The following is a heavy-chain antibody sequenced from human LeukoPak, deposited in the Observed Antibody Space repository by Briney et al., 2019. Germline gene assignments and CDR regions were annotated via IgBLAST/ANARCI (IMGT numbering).Heavy chain of an antibody. J-gene: IGHJ6*03. CDR3: AREASVVAGCYYMDV. D-gene: IGHD2-15*01. CDR2: IYTSGST. CDR1: GGSISSGSYY. V-gene: IGHV4-61*02. Sequence: SETLSLTCTVSGGSISSGSYYWSWIRQPAGKGLEWIGRIYTSGSTNYNPSLKSRVTISVDTSKNQFSLKLSSVTAADTAVYYCAREASVVAGCYYMDVWGKGTTVTVSS.